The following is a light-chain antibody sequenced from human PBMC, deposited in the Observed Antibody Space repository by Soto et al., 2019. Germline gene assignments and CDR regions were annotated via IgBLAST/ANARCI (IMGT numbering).Light chain of an antibody. Sequence: QSVLTQPPSASGTPGQRVTISWSGSSSNIGINTVNWYQQLPGTAPKLLIYSSNQRPSGVPDRFSGSKSGTSASLAISGLQSEDEADYYCAAWDDSLNGPVFGTGTKVTVL. J-gene: IGLJ1*01. CDR3: AAWDDSLNGPV. CDR1: SSNIGINT. V-gene: IGLV1-44*01. CDR2: SSN.